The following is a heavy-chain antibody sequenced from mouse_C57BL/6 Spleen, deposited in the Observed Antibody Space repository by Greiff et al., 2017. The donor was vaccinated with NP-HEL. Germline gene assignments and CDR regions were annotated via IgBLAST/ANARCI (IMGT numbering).Heavy chain of an antibody. J-gene: IGHJ4*01. CDR1: GFTFSSYA. CDR2: ISDGGSYT. Sequence: EVMLVESGGGLVKPGGSLKLSCAASGFTFSSYAMSWVRQTPKKRLEWVATISDGGSYTYYPDNVKGRFTISRDNAKNNLYLQMSHLKSEDTAMYYCARDRPGNYGSWLGYCMGYWGQGTSVPVSS. V-gene: IGHV5-4*01. D-gene: IGHD1-1*01. CDR3: ARDRPGNYGSWLGYCMGY.